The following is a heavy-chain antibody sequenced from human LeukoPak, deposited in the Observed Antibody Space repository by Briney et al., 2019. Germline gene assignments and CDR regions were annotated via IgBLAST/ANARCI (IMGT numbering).Heavy chain of an antibody. D-gene: IGHD2-15*01. J-gene: IGHJ6*02. CDR3: ARDYSPYYYYYGMDV. CDR1: GFTFSSYA. V-gene: IGHV3-30*04. Sequence: GGSLRLSCAASGFTFSSYAMHWVRQAPGKGLEWVAVISYDGNNKYYADSVKGRFTISRDNSKNTLYLQMNSLRAEDTAVYYCARDYSPYYYYYGMDVWGQGTTVTVSS. CDR2: ISYDGNNK.